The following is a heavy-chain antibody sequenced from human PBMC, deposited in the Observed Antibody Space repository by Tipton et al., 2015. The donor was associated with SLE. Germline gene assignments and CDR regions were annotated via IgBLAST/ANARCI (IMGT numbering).Heavy chain of an antibody. CDR2: IYNLGNT. CDR3: ARDTAHYGSGDGAFDI. CDR1: GDSLSSGAYY. Sequence: TLSLTCSVSGDSLSSGAYYWGWIRQHPGKGLEWIGYIYNLGNTYYNPSLKSRLAISIDTSKNQFSLKLTSVTAADTAVYYCARDTAHYGSGDGAFDIWGQGTMVTVSS. J-gene: IGHJ3*02. D-gene: IGHD3-10*01. V-gene: IGHV4-31*03.